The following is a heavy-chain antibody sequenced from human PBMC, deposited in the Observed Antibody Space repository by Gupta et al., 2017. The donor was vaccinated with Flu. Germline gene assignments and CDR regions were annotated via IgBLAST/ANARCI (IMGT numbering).Heavy chain of an antibody. Sequence: EVQLVESGGVVVQPGGSLRLSCAASGFTFDDYAMHWVRQAPGKGLEWVSLISWDGGSTYYADSVKGRFTISRDNRKNSLYLQMNSLRAEDTALYDGAKDLGGSYEDWGQGTLVTVSS. CDR2: ISWDGGST. D-gene: IGHD1-26*01. J-gene: IGHJ4*02. V-gene: IGHV3-43D*04. CDR3: AKDLGGSYED. CDR1: GFTFDDYA.